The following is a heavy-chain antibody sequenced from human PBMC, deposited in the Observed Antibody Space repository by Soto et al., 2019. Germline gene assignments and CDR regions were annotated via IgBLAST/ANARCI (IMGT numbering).Heavy chain of an antibody. Sequence: QLQLQESGSGLVKPSQTLSLTCAVSGGSISSGGYSWSWIRQPPGKGLEWIGYISHSGSTYYNPSLKSRPTISVDRSKYQFSLKLSSMTAADTAVYYCASGSHVPHYWGQGTLVTVSS. CDR2: ISHSGST. CDR3: ASGSHVPHY. CDR1: GGSISSGGYS. J-gene: IGHJ4*02. V-gene: IGHV4-30-2*01. D-gene: IGHD6-6*01.